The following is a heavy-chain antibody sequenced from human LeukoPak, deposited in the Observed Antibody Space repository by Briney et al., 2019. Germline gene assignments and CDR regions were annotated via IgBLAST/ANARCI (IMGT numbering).Heavy chain of an antibody. Sequence: SETLSLTCAVYGGSFSGYYWSWIRQPPGKGLEWIGEINHSGSTNYNPSLKSRVTISVDTSKNPFSLKLSSVTAADTAVYYCARVKTSGITMVRGASTKYYFDYWGQGTLATVSS. CDR1: GGSFSGYY. D-gene: IGHD3-10*01. CDR2: INHSGST. CDR3: ARVKTSGITMVRGASTKYYFDY. J-gene: IGHJ4*02. V-gene: IGHV4-34*01.